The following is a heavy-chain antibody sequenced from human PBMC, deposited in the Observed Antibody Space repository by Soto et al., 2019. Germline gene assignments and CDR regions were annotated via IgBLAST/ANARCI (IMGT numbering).Heavy chain of an antibody. J-gene: IGHJ4*02. CDR2: ISGGGGST. D-gene: IGHD3-22*01. CDR1: GFTFTHR. CDR3: ARSYDSSGYYPGSFDY. V-gene: IGHV3-23*01. Sequence: GGSLRLSCEASGFTFTHRMSWVRQAPGKGLEWVSSISGGGGSTYYADSVKGRFSISRDISKNTLFLQMNSLRAEDTAVYYCARSYDSSGYYPGSFDYWGQGTLVTVSS.